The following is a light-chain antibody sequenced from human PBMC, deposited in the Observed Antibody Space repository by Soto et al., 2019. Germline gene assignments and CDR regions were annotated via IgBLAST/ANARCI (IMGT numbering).Light chain of an antibody. J-gene: IGKJ1*01. Sequence: ELVLTQSPGTLSLSPGEGATLSCRASQSINSLLAWYQQRRGQAPRLLIHGASNRATGIPDRFSGSGSGTDFTLTISRLEPEDFAVYYCQQYGGSPRTFGQGTTVEVK. V-gene: IGKV3-20*01. CDR2: GAS. CDR3: QQYGGSPRT. CDR1: QSINSL.